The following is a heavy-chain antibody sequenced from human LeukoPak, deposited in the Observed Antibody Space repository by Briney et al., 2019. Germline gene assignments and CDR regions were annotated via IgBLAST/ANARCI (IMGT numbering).Heavy chain of an antibody. CDR2: INPNSGGT. CDR1: GYTCTGYY. J-gene: IGHJ6*03. CDR3: VSSSSHYYYYYMDV. V-gene: IGHV1-2*02. D-gene: IGHD6-6*01. Sequence: GASVKVSCKASGYTCTGYYMHGVRQAPGQGLEWMGWINPNSGGTNYAQKFKGRVTMTRDTSISTAYMELSRLRSDDTAVYYCVSSSSHYYYYYMDVWGKGSTVTVSS.